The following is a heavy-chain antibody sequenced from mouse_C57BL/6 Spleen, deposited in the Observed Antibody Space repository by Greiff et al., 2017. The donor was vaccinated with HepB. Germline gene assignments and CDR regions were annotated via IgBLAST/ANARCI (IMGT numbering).Heavy chain of an antibody. CDR2: INPNNGGT. CDR3: AKDYESAFYYAMDY. D-gene: IGHD2-4*01. V-gene: IGHV1-22*01. CDR1: GYTFTDYN. J-gene: IGHJ4*01. Sequence: VQLQQSGPELVKPGASVKMSCKASGYTFTDYNMHWVKQSHGKSLEWIGYINPNNGGTSYNQKFKGKATLTVNKSSSTAYMELRSLTSEDSAVYYCAKDYESAFYYAMDYWGQGTSVTVSS.